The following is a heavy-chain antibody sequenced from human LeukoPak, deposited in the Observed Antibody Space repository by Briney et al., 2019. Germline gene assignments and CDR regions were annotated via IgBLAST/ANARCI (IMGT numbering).Heavy chain of an antibody. Sequence: SETLSLTCTVSGYSISSGYYWGWIRPPPGKGLEWIGSIYHSGSTYYNPSLKSRVTISVDTSKNQFSLKLSSVTAADTAVYYCARTKYYDSSGYRRPPENFGYWGQGTLVTVSS. J-gene: IGHJ4*02. CDR2: IYHSGST. D-gene: IGHD3-22*01. V-gene: IGHV4-38-2*02. CDR3: ARTKYYDSSGYRRPPENFGY. CDR1: GYSISSGYY.